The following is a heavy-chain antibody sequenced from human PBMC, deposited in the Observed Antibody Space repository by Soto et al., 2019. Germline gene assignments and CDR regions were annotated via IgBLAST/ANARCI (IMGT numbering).Heavy chain of an antibody. CDR2: XGGNGIRT. CDR1: GFTFTNYA. J-gene: IGHJ2*01. V-gene: IGHV3-23*03. CDR3: XXXXXXXXXXXXXXXXFDF. Sequence: EVQLLESGGGLVQPGESLRLSCAASGFTFTNYALSWVRQAPGKGLEWVSVXXGGNGIRTQYAXSVEGRFTISXDNRXXXXXXXXXXXXXXXXXXXXXXXXXXXXXXXXXXXXXFDFWGRGALVTVSS.